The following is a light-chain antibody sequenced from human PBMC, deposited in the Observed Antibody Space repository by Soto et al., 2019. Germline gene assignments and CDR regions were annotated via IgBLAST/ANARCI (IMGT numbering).Light chain of an antibody. CDR3: LHRSDWRT. Sequence: EIVMTQSPATLSVSPGERATLSCRASQSVGSDLAWYQQKPGQAPRLVIYDASNRATGIPARFSGSGSGTDFTLTISRLEPEDFAVYYCLHRSDWRTFGRGTKVDIK. CDR2: DAS. CDR1: QSVGSD. V-gene: IGKV3-11*01. J-gene: IGKJ1*01.